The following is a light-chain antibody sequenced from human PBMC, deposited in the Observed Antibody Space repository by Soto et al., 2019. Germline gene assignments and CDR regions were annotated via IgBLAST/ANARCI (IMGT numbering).Light chain of an antibody. V-gene: IGKV3-20*01. CDR1: ESISRDY. J-gene: IGKJ1*01. Sequence: EMVLTQSPRALSLSPGQRATLSCRASESISRDYLAWYQQRLGQAPRLLIYGASSGATGIPDRFSGSGSGTDFTLPISRLEPEDFAVYYCQQYGSSGTFGQGTKVDIK. CDR2: GAS. CDR3: QQYGSSGT.